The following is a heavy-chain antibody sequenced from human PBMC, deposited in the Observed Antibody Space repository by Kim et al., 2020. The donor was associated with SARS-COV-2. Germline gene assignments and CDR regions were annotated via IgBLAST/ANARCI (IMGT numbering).Heavy chain of an antibody. CDR3: ARVFTAIHPLFDY. J-gene: IGHJ4*02. CDR2: ISSSSSYT. D-gene: IGHD2-21*02. V-gene: IGHV3-11*05. CDR1: GFTFCDYY. Sequence: GGSLRLSCAASGFTFCDYYMSWIRQAPGKGLEWVSYISSSSSYTNYADSVKGRFTISRDNAKNSLYLQMNSLRAEDTAVYYCARVFTAIHPLFDYWGQGTLVTVPS.